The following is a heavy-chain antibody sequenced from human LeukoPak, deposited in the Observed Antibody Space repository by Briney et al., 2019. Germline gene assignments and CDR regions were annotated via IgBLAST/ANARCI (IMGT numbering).Heavy chain of an antibody. J-gene: IGHJ1*01. V-gene: IGHV4-34*01. CDR1: GGSFSGYY. Sequence: PSETLSLTCAVSGGSFSGYYWSWIRQPPAKGMDWIGEINHSVSTNYNPSLKSRVTISVDTSINQFSLKLSSGTAADTAVYYCARRRLVLGYFQHWGQGTLVTVSS. D-gene: IGHD6-19*01. CDR3: ARRRLVLGYFQH. CDR2: INHSVST.